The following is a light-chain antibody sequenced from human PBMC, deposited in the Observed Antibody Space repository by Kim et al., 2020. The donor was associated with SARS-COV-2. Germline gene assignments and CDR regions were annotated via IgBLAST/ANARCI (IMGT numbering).Light chain of an antibody. CDR3: AAWDDSLSGWV. Sequence: GQRVTISCSGSSSNIGSNYVYWYQQLPGTAPKHLISRNNQRPSGVPDRFSGSKSGTSASLAISGLRSEDEADYYCAAWDDSLSGWVFGGGTQLTVL. J-gene: IGLJ3*02. V-gene: IGLV1-47*01. CDR2: RNN. CDR1: SSNIGSNY.